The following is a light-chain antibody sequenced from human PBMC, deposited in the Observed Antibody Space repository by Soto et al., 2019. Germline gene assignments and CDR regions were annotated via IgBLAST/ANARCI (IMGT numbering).Light chain of an antibody. CDR1: NIGSKS. CDR3: QVWDSSSDHRGV. V-gene: IGLV3-21*04. Sequence: SYELTQPPSVSVAPGKTARITCGGNNIGSKSVHWYQQKPGQAPVLVIYYDSDRPSGIPERFSGSNSGNTATLTISRVEAGDEADYYCQVWDSSSDHRGVFGGGTKVTDL. J-gene: IGLJ2*01. CDR2: YDS.